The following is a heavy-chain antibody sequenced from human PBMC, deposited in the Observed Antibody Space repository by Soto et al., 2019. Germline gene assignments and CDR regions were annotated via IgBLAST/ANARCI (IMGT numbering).Heavy chain of an antibody. J-gene: IGHJ4*02. CDR1: GLTFSSYW. CDR2: IKTDGSST. CDR3: ATTQKTYSFDY. D-gene: IGHD4-4*01. V-gene: IGHV3-74*01. Sequence: GGSLRLSCAASGLTFSSYWMHWVRQAPGKGLVWVSRIKTDGSSTIYADSVKGRFTISRDNAKNTLYLQMNSLRAEDTAVYYCATTQKTYSFDYWGQGT.